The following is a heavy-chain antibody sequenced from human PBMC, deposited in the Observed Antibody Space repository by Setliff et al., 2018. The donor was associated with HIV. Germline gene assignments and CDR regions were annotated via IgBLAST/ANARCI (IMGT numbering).Heavy chain of an antibody. J-gene: IGHJ5*01. CDR2: MHFSGTG. CDR3: ARAPFRGGRFGWFDS. V-gene: IGHV4-31*03. D-gene: IGHD2-15*01. Sequence: PSETLSLTCTVSGDSITSDSFWNWFRQYPGRGLEWIGYMHFSGTGNWNPSLKSRVIISVDTSQNQFSLNLSSVTDADPAVYYSARAPFRGGRFGWFDSWGQGALVTVSS. CDR1: GDSITSDSF.